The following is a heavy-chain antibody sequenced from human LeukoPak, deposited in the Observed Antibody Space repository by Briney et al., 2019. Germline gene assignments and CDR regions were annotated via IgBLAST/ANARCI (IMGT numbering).Heavy chain of an antibody. CDR2: ISFDGSNK. J-gene: IGHJ4*02. CDR1: GFTFSSYA. D-gene: IGHD3-10*01. CDR3: AKDKGGSFHYYGSGSSD. V-gene: IGHV3-30*04. Sequence: GGSLRLSCAASGFTFSSYAMHWVRQAPGKGLEWVTIISFDGSNKYYADSVKGRFTISRDNSKNTLYLQMNSLRAEDTAVYYCAKDKGGSFHYYGSGSSDWGQGTLVTVSS.